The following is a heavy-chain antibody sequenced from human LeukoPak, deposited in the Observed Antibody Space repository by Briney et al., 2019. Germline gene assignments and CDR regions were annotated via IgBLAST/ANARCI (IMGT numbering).Heavy chain of an antibody. J-gene: IGHJ4*02. V-gene: IGHV3-23*01. CDR2: ISGSGGST. D-gene: IGHD6-13*01. CDR1: GFTFSSYA. CDR3: AASGLGSSWTVFDY. Sequence: PGGSLRLSCAASGFTFSSYATSWVRQAPGKGLEWVSAISGSGGSTYYADSVKGRFTISRDNSKNTLYLQMNSLRAEDTAVYYCAASGLGSSWTVFDYWGQGTLVTVSS.